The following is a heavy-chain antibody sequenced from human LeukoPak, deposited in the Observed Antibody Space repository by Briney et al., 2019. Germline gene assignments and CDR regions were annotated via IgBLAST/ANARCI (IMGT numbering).Heavy chain of an antibody. Sequence: SPSETLSLTCAVYGGSFSGYYWSWIRQPPGKGLEWIGEINHSGSTNYNPSLKSRVTISVDTSKNQFSLKLSSVTAADTAVYYCARVRYSYAYYFDYWGQGTLVTVSS. CDR2: INHSGST. CDR1: GGSFSGYY. V-gene: IGHV4-34*01. J-gene: IGHJ4*02. D-gene: IGHD5-18*01. CDR3: ARVRYSYAYYFDY.